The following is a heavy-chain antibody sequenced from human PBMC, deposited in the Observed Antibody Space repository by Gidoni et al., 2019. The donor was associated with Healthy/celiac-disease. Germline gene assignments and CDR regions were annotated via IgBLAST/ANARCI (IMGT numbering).Heavy chain of an antibody. CDR1: GFTFTSSA. V-gene: IGHV1-58*01. CDR3: AADLAEGSSGWYPDAFDI. J-gene: IGHJ3*02. D-gene: IGHD6-19*01. Sequence: QMQLVQSGPEVKKPGTSVKVSCKASGFTFTSSAVQWVRQARGQRLEWIGWIVVGSGNTNYAQKFQERVTITRDMSTSTAYMELSSLRSEDTAVYYCAADLAEGSSGWYPDAFDIWGQGTMVTVSS. CDR2: IVVGSGNT.